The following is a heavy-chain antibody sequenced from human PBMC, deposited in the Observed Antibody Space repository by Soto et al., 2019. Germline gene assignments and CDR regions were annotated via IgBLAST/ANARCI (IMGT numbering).Heavy chain of an antibody. Sequence: ASETLSLTFTVSGGSISSDDYYWRWSRQPAGTGLEWIGYIYYNGRTDYNPSLKSRVIISIDTSKTQFSLNLNSVSAADTAVYYCARDRSNSTDYFDYWGQGTLVTVSS. V-gene: IGHV4-30-4*01. CDR3: ARDRSNSTDYFDY. J-gene: IGHJ4*02. CDR2: IYYNGRT. D-gene: IGHD6-6*01. CDR1: GGSISSDDYY.